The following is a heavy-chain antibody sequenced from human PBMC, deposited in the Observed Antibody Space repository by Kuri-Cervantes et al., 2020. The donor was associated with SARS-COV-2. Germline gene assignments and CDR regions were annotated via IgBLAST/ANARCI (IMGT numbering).Heavy chain of an antibody. D-gene: IGHD1-7*01. CDR1: GGFFSGYY. J-gene: IGHJ4*02. CDR2: INHSGST. Sequence: ESLKISCAVYGGFFSGYYWSWIRQPPGKGLEWIGEINHSGSTNYNPSLKSRVTISVDTSKNQFSLKLSSVTAADTAVYYCARDLGYNWNYVLDYWGQGTLVTVSS. V-gene: IGHV4-34*01. CDR3: ARDLGYNWNYVLDY.